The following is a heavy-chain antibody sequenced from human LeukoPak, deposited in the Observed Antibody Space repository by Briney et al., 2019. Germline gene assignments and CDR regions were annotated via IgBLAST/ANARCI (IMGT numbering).Heavy chain of an antibody. J-gene: IGHJ5*02. CDR3: ARLESGANWFDP. D-gene: IGHD1-1*01. V-gene: IGHV4-61*05. CDR2: IYYSGST. Sequence: SETLSLTCTVSGGSISSSSYYWGWIRQPPGKGLEWIGYIYYSGSTNYNPSLKSRVTISVDTSKNQFSLKLSSVTAADTAVYYCARLESGANWFDPWGQGTLVTVSS. CDR1: GGSISSSSYY.